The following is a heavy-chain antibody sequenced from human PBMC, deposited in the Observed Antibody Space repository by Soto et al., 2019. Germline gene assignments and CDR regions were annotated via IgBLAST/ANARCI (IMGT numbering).Heavy chain of an antibody. CDR3: TTDLGYGPMFDY. D-gene: IGHD5-18*01. CDR2: IKSKTDGGTT. CDR1: GFTFSNAW. Sequence: PGGSLRLSCAASGFTFSNAWMSWVRQAPGKGLEWVGRIKSKTDGGTTDYAAPVKGRFTISRDDSKNTLYLQMNSLKTEDTAVYYCTTDLGYGPMFDYWGQGTLVTVSS. V-gene: IGHV3-15*01. J-gene: IGHJ4*02.